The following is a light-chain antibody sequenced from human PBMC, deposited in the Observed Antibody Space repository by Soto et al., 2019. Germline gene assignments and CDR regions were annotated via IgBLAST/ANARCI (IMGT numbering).Light chain of an antibody. CDR1: SSDIGGYNY. J-gene: IGLJ1*01. CDR3: SSYTSSTTFV. Sequence: QSVLTQPASVSGSPGQSITISCTGTSSDIGGYNYVSWYQQHPGKAPKLLISDVTNRPSGVSNRFSGSKSANTASLTISGLQAEDEAEYYCSSYTSSTTFVFGPGTKVTGL. CDR2: DVT. V-gene: IGLV2-14*03.